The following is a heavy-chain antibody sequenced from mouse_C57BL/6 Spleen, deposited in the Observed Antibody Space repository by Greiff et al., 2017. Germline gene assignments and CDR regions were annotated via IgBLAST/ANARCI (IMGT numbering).Heavy chain of an antibody. D-gene: IGHD3-1*01. CDR3: ARYNSDAMDY. V-gene: IGHV7-3*01. CDR1: GFTFTDYY. Sequence: EVQLVESGGGLVQPGGSLSLSCAASGFTFTDYYMSWVRQPPGKALEWLGFIRNKANGYTTEYSASVKGRFTISRDNSQSILYLQMNALRAEDSATNYCARYNSDAMDYWGQGTSVTVSS. J-gene: IGHJ4*01. CDR2: IRNKANGYTT.